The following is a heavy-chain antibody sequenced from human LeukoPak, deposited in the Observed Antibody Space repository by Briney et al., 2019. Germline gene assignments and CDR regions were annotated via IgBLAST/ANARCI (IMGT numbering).Heavy chain of an antibody. Sequence: GGSLRLSCGASGFTFTSHGMHWVRQAPGKGLEWVANIKQDGSEKYYVDSVKGRFTISRDNAKNSLYLQMNSLRAEDTAVYYCALVDGYSNKNWGQGTLVTVSS. V-gene: IGHV3-7*01. CDR3: ALVDGYSNKN. J-gene: IGHJ4*02. CDR1: GFTFTSHG. D-gene: IGHD5-12*01. CDR2: IKQDGSEK.